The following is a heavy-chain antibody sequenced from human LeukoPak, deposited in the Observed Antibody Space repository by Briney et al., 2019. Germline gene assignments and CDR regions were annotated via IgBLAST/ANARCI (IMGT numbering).Heavy chain of an antibody. CDR1: GYSFLIYG. V-gene: IGHV1-18*01. Sequence: VASVKVSCKASGYSFLIYGITWVRQAPGQGLEWMGWISAYNGDTSYAQKFQGRVTMTTDTSTSTAYMELRSLRSDDTAVYYCARVVDYYDRNGYVDYWGQGTLVTVSS. CDR2: ISAYNGDT. CDR3: ARVVDYYDRNGYVDY. D-gene: IGHD3-22*01. J-gene: IGHJ4*02.